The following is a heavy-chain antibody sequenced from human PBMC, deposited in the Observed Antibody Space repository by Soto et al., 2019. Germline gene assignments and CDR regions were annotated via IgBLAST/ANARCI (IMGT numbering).Heavy chain of an antibody. D-gene: IGHD5-12*01. CDR3: ARGYSAVPTYCSEP. CDR1: GGSVSSRSYY. CDR2: IYYSGST. Sequence: SENLSLSCAVSGGSVSSRSYYWSWIRQPPGKGLEWIGYIYYSGSTNYNPSLKSRVTISVDTSKNQFSLKLSSVTAASTVVYDCARGYSAVPTYCSEPWGRGTQVTVSS. V-gene: IGHV4-61*01. J-gene: IGHJ5*02.